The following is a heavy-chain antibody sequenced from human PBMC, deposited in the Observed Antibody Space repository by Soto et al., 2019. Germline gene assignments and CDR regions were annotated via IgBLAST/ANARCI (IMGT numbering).Heavy chain of an antibody. Sequence: QVQLQESGPGLVKPSETLSLTCTVSGGSISSYYWSWIRQPPGKGLEWIGYIYYSGSTNYNPSLKSLVTISVDTSKNQFSLKLSSVTAAVTAVYYCARRYDFWSGYLYYYYMDVWGKGTSVTVSS. J-gene: IGHJ6*03. CDR3: ARRYDFWSGYLYYYYMDV. V-gene: IGHV4-59*08. D-gene: IGHD3-3*01. CDR2: IYYSGST. CDR1: GGSISSYY.